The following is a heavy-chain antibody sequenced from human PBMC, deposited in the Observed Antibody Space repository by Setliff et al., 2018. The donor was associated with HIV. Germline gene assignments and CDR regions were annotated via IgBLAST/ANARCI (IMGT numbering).Heavy chain of an antibody. CDR1: GVSITTDGYY. Sequence: LSLTCSVSGVSITTDGYYWSWIRHYPGKGLEWIGYMYHGGSTYYNASLASRLIMSLDPSKNQFSLKLNSMTAADTAMYHCAGGRYFRDIRDSRFDFWGQGMLVTVSS. CDR2: MYHGGST. J-gene: IGHJ4*02. V-gene: IGHV4-31*03. D-gene: IGHD3-9*01. CDR3: AGGRYFRDIRDSRFDF.